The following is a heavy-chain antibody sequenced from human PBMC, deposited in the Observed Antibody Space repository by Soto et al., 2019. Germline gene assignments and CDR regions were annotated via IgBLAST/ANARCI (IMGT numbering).Heavy chain of an antibody. J-gene: IGHJ5*02. CDR1: GFTFSSSA. D-gene: IGHD6-19*01. CDR2: VSGSGGTT. V-gene: IGHV3-23*01. Sequence: EVQLLDSGGGLVQPGGSLRLSCAASGFTFSSSAMSWVRQAPGKGLEWVSAVSGSGGTTYYADSVRGRFTISRDNSKNNLYLEMNSLRAEGTAIYFCARCTVDTIVTSGWCHYLDPWGQGTLVTVSS. CDR3: ARCTVDTIVTSGWCHYLDP.